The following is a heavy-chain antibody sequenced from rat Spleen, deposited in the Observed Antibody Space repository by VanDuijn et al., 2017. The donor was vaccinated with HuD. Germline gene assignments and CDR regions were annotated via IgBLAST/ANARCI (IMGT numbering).Heavy chain of an antibody. J-gene: IGHJ2*01. CDR2: INKDSSAI. CDR1: GFNFDDYW. CDR3: VSERLGVEG. D-gene: IGHD4-3*01. Sequence: EVKLVESGGGLVQPGRSLKLSCAASGFNFDDYWMGWVRQAPGKGLEWIGEINKDSSAIVYTPSLKDKFTISRDNVQNTLYLQMSKLGSEDTAIYYCVSERLGVEGWGQGVMVTVSS. V-gene: IGHV4-2*01.